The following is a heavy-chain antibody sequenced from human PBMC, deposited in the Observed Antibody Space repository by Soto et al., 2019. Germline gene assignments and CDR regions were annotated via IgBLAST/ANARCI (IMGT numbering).Heavy chain of an antibody. J-gene: IGHJ4*02. Sequence: ASVKVSFKASGYTFSAYFIHWVRQAPGQGLEWMGWISPKSGGTNYSQKFQGWVTMTWDTSISTAYMELSRLRSDDTATYYCASSMHLGIHFGFDYWGLGTVVTVSS. V-gene: IGHV1-2*04. CDR3: ASSMHLGIHFGFDY. CDR1: GYTFSAYF. D-gene: IGHD2-8*01. CDR2: ISPKSGGT.